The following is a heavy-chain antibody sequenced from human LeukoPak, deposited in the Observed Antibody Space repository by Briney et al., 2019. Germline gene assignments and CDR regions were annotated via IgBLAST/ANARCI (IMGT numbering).Heavy chain of an antibody. CDR2: INPNSGGT. D-gene: IGHD6-6*01. J-gene: IGHJ4*02. V-gene: IGHV1-2*02. Sequence: ASVKVSCKASGYTFTGYYMHWVRQAPGQGLEWMGWINPNSGGTNYAQKFQGRITMTRDTSISTAYMELSRLRSDDTAVYYCAREDPGIAALSFWGQGTLVTVSS. CDR1: GYTFTGYY. CDR3: AREDPGIAALSF.